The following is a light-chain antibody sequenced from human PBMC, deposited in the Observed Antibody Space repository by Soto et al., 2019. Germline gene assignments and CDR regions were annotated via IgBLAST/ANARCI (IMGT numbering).Light chain of an antibody. Sequence: EILMTQYPDTLSVSPGQRVTLSCRASQSVSSSLAWYQQKPGQAPRLLIYGASSRATGIPARFSGSGSGADFTLSISRLEPEDFAVYYCQQRSDWPLTFGGGTKVDI. V-gene: IGKV3-15*01. J-gene: IGKJ4*01. CDR1: QSVSSS. CDR2: GAS. CDR3: QQRSDWPLT.